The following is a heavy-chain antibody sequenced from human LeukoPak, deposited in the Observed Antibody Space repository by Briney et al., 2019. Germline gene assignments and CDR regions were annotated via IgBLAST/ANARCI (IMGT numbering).Heavy chain of an antibody. CDR3: ARGGLSGWYYWFDP. Sequence: GDSLKISCKGSGYSFIGYWIGWVRQMPGKGLEWMGIIYPGASDTRYSPSFQGQVTISADKSISTAYLQWSSLKASDTAIYYCARGGLSGWYYWFDPWGQGTLVTVSS. CDR2: IYPGASDT. J-gene: IGHJ5*02. CDR1: GYSFIGYW. V-gene: IGHV5-51*01. D-gene: IGHD6-19*01.